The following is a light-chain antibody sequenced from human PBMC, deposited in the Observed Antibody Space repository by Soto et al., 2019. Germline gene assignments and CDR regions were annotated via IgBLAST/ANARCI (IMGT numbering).Light chain of an antibody. V-gene: IGKV3-15*01. CDR1: QSVSSN. CDR2: GAS. CDR3: QQYNAWPFT. J-gene: IGKJ4*01. Sequence: EVVMTQSPATLSVSPGERATLSCRASQSVSSNLAWYQQKHGQAPRLLIYGASTRATGIPARFSGSGSGTEFTLTISSLQSEDFAVYYCQQYNAWPFTFGGGTKVEIK.